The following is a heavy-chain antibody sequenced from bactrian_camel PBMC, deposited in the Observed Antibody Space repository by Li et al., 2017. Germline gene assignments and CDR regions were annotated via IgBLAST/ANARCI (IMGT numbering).Heavy chain of an antibody. CDR1: EDAVSNYC. J-gene: IGHJ4*01. V-gene: IGHV3S53*01. Sequence: HVQLVESGGGSVLVGGSLRLSCTSSEDAVSNYCMAWIRQAPGKEREAVAVLNRDPTTLYADAVKGRFTISEDNAKTTVFLQMNNLKPEDTAMYFCAAAPEGTWRFPPRRDDFSHWGRGTQVTVS. D-gene: IGHD3*01. CDR3: AAAPEGTWRFPPRRDDFSH. CDR2: LNRDPTT.